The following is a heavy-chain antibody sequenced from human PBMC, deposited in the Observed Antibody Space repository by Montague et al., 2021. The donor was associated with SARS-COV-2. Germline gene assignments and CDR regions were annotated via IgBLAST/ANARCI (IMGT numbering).Heavy chain of an antibody. CDR1: GDSTSSSSYN. CDR3: TRHVHMTWPEPSPGFDY. D-gene: IGHD1-1*01. V-gene: IGHV4-39*01. Sequence: SETLSLTCTVSGDSTSSSSYNWGWIRQPPGKGLEWIGSVHYNGRTXYNPSLKSRVTIYVDTSKNQISLRLSSVTAADTAVYYSTRHVHMTWPEPSPGFDYWGQGTLVTVSS. J-gene: IGHJ4*02. CDR2: VHYNGRT.